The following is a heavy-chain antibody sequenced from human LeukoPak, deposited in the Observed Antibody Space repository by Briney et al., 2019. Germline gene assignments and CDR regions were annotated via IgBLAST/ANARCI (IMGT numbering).Heavy chain of an antibody. CDR1: GYTFTSYY. D-gene: IGHD3-10*01. V-gene: IGHV1-46*01. J-gene: IGHJ4*02. CDR2: INPSGGST. CDR3: ARSGGSGSYYILFDY. Sequence: ASVKLSCKASGYTFTSYYMHWVRQPPGQGLEWMGIINPSGGSTSYAQKFQGRVTMTRDTSTSTVYMELSSLRSEDTAVYYCARSGGSGSYYILFDYWGQGTLVTVSS.